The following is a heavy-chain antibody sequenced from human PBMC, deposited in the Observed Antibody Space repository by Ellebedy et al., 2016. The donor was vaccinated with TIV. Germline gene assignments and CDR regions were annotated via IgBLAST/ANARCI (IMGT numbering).Heavy chain of an antibody. CDR1: GFTFSAYW. CDR2: ISPDGSST. V-gene: IGHV3-74*01. J-gene: IGHJ5*02. D-gene: IGHD3-16*01. CDR3: PRSPGGYYDGA. Sequence: GESLKISCAASGFTFSAYWMHWVRQAPGKGLVWISRISPDGSSTNYADSVKGRFTISRDNAKNTLYLQMNSLRVEDTAIYYCPRSPGGYYDGAWGQGTLVTVSS.